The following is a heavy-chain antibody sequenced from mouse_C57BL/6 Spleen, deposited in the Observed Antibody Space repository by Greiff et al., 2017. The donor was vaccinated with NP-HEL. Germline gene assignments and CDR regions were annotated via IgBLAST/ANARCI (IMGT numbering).Heavy chain of an antibody. J-gene: IGHJ1*03. CDR1: GYTFTSYW. CDR2: IDPSDSYT. Sequence: QVQLQQPGAELVRPGTSVKLSCKASGYTFTSYWMHWVKQRPGQGLEWIGVIDPSDSYTNYNQKFKGKATLTVDTSSSTAYMQLSSLTSEDSAVYYCARDGGLRRYFDVWGTGTTVTVSS. V-gene: IGHV1-59*01. CDR3: ARDGGLRRYFDV. D-gene: IGHD2-4*01.